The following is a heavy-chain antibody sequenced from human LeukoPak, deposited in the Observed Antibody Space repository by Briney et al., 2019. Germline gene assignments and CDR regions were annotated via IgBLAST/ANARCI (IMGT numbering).Heavy chain of an antibody. J-gene: IGHJ3*01. CDR3: ARDFEMITFGGVVGGV. CDR1: GFTFSSFG. Sequence: RRSLRLSCAASGFTFSSFGMHWVRQAPGKGLEWVAVISYDGSNKYYADSVKGRFTISRDNSKNTLYLQMNSLRAEDTAVYYCARDFEMITFGGVVGGVWGQGTMVTVSS. CDR2: ISYDGSNK. V-gene: IGHV3-30*19. D-gene: IGHD3-16*01.